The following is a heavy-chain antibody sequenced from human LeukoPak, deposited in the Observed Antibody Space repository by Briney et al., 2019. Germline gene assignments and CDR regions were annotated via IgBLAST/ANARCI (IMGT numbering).Heavy chain of an antibody. Sequence: GGSLRLSCAASGFTFSTYSMNWVRQAPGKGLEWVSYISSSSSTIFYVDSVKGRFTVSRDNAKRSLYLQLNSLRDEDTALYYCVRDRFYGSGNYQNAGGCFDNWGQGTLVTVSS. CDR2: ISSSSSTI. CDR1: GFTFSTYS. D-gene: IGHD3-10*01. J-gene: IGHJ4*02. V-gene: IGHV3-48*02. CDR3: VRDRFYGSGNYQNAGGCFDN.